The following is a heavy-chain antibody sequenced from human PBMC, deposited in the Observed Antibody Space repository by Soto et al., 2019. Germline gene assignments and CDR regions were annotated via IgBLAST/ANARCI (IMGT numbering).Heavy chain of an antibody. D-gene: IGHD1-1*01. CDR3: ARDHGLGMTQRRGFEF. CDR2: ISYDGSIK. CDR1: GFTFSSFP. J-gene: IGHJ4*02. V-gene: IGHV3-30-3*01. Sequence: QVQLVESGGGVVQPGGSLRLSCAASGFTFSSFPLHWVRQAPGKGLEWVSLISYDGSIKSYADSVEGRFTISRDNSKNTLYLQMNSLRPGETAVYFCARDHGLGMTQRRGFEFWGQGTLVAVSP.